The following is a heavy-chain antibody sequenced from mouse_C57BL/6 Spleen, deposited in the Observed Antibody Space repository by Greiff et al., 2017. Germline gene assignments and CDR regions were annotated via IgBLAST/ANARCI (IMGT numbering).Heavy chain of an antibody. V-gene: IGHV2-9-1*01. CDR3: ARDSGTRYFDD. CDR1: GFSLTSYA. J-gene: IGHJ2*01. D-gene: IGHD4-1*01. Sequence: VKLMESGPGLVAPSQSLSISCTVSGFSLTSYAISWVRQTPGKGLEWLGGIWTGGGTNYNSALKSRLSISKDNSKSHVFLKRNSLQTDDTARYYCARDSGTRYFDDWGQGTTLTVSS. CDR2: IWTGGGT.